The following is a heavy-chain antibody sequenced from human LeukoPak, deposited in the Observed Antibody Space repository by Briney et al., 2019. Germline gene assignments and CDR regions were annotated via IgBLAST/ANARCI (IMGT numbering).Heavy chain of an antibody. D-gene: IGHD1-26*01. Sequence: RPGGSLRLSCAASGFIFSSYAMSWVRQAPGKGLEWVSALSGSGGNTYYADSVKGRFSISRDNSKNTLYLQMNSLRAEDTAVYYCAKAHGGSYHSGIDWGQGTLVTVSS. J-gene: IGHJ4*02. CDR2: LSGSGGNT. CDR3: AKAHGGSYHSGID. V-gene: IGHV3-23*01. CDR1: GFIFSSYA.